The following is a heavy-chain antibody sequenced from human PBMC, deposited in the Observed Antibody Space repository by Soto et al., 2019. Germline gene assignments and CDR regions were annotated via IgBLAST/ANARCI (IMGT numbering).Heavy chain of an antibody. CDR1: GDSISSGRYH. Sequence: QLQLQESGPGLVKPSETLSLICTVSGDSISSGRYHWGWIRQPPGKGLEFIATIPYTGNTHYNPSLRSRVTIFVDTSKSQFSLRLSSVTAADTAVYYCARADGFGVVTTFMDYWGQGTLVTVSS. CDR2: IPYTGNT. D-gene: IGHD3-3*01. J-gene: IGHJ4*02. CDR3: ARADGFGVVTTFMDY. V-gene: IGHV4-39*01.